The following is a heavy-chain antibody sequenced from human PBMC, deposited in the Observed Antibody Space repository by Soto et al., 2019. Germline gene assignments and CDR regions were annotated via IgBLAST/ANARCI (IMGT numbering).Heavy chain of an antibody. CDR3: ARTSSSWYSEYNWFDP. J-gene: IGHJ5*02. V-gene: IGHV4-30-2*01. Sequence: PSETLSLTCAVSGGSISGGGYSWSWIRQPPGKGLEWIGYIYHSGSTYYNPSLKSRVTISVDRSKNQFSLKLSSVTAADTAVYYCARTSSSWYSEYNWFDPWGQGTLVTVSS. D-gene: IGHD6-13*01. CDR2: IYHSGST. CDR1: GGSISGGGYS.